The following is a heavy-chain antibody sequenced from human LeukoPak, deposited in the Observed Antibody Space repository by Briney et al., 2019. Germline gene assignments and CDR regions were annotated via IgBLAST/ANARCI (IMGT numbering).Heavy chain of an antibody. CDR2: IIPIVDIP. CDR3: ARAVVVVAATNGAFDI. D-gene: IGHD2-15*01. J-gene: IGHJ3*02. V-gene: IGHV1-69*10. Sequence: SVKVSCKASGGTFSRYTITWVRQAPGLGLEWMGRIIPIVDIPHYAQKFQGRVTITADKSTSTAYMELSSLRSEDTAVYYCARAVVVVAATNGAFDIWGQGTMVTVSS. CDR1: GGTFSRYT.